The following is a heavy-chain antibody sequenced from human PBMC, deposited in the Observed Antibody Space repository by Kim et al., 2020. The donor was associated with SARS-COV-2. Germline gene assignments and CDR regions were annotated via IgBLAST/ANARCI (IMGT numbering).Heavy chain of an antibody. D-gene: IGHD3-22*01. Sequence: ASVKVSCKASGYTFTSYAMNWVRQAPGQGLEWMGWINTNTGNPTYAQGFTGRFVFSLDTSVSTAYLQISSLKAEDTAVYYCARDGGYYVHYYYYGMDVWGQGTTVTVSS. CDR1: GYTFTSYA. J-gene: IGHJ6*02. CDR2: INTNTGNP. CDR3: ARDGGYYVHYYYYGMDV. V-gene: IGHV7-4-1*02.